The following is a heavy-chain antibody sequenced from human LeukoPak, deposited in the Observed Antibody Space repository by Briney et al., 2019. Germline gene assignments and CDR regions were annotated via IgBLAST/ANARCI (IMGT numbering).Heavy chain of an antibody. V-gene: IGHV1-69*04. Sequence: SVKVSCKASGGTFSSYAISWVRQAPGQGLEWMGRIIPILGIANYAQKFQGRVTITADKSTSTAYMELSSLRSEDTAVYYCATDIVVVPAAKAELFDYWDQGTLVTVSS. CDR1: GGTFSSYA. D-gene: IGHD2-2*01. CDR2: IIPILGIA. CDR3: ATDIVVVPAAKAELFDY. J-gene: IGHJ4*02.